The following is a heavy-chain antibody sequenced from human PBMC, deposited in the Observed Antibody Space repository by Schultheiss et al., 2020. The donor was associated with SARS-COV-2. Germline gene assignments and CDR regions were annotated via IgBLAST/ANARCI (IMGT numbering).Heavy chain of an antibody. Sequence: SETLSLTCTVSGGSISSYYWSWIRQPPGKGLECIGYIYYSGSTNYNPSLKSRVTISVDTSKNQFSLKLSSVTAADTAVYYCARSMGTAMVSGMDVWGQGTTVTVSS. CDR3: ARSMGTAMVSGMDV. J-gene: IGHJ6*02. CDR2: IYYSGST. D-gene: IGHD5-18*01. CDR1: GGSISSYY. V-gene: IGHV4-59*08.